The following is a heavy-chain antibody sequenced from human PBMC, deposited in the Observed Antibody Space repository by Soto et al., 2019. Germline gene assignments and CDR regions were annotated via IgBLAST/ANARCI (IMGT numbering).Heavy chain of an antibody. D-gene: IGHD6-13*01. Sequence: PSETLSLTCTVSGGSISSSSYYWGWIRQPPGKGLEWIGSIYYSGSTYYNPSLKSRVTISVDTSKNQFSLKLSSVTAADTAVYYCARPQPGIAAAGTSPVDYYYYGMDVWGQGTTVTVS. CDR2: IYYSGST. CDR3: ARPQPGIAAAGTSPVDYYYYGMDV. V-gene: IGHV4-39*01. CDR1: GGSISSSSYY. J-gene: IGHJ6*02.